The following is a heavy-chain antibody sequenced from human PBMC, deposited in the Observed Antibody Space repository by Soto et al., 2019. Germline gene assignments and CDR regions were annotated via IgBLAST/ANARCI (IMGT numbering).Heavy chain of an antibody. D-gene: IGHD6-6*01. Sequence: SETLSLTCTVSGGSISSSSYYWGWIRQPPGKGLEWIGSIYYSGSTYYNPSLKSRITISVDTSKNQFSLKLSSVTAADTAVYYCASWPTGIAARPHDAFDIWGQGTMVTVSS. CDR1: GGSISSSSYY. CDR3: ASWPTGIAARPHDAFDI. V-gene: IGHV4-39*01. J-gene: IGHJ3*02. CDR2: IYYSGST.